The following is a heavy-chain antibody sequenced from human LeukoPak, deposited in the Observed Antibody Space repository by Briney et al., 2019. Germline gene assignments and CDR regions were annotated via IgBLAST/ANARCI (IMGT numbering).Heavy chain of an antibody. J-gene: IGHJ6*01. Sequence: SQTLSLTFVISGDSVSANSVGWHWIRQSPSRGLEWLGKTYYRSKWTYDYAVSVKSRIIINPDTAKNQFSLQLNSVTPEDTAVYYCARSRNYAMDVWGPGTTVTVSS. CDR2: TYYRSKWTY. CDR3: ARSRNYAMDV. V-gene: IGHV6-1*01. CDR1: GDSVSANSVG.